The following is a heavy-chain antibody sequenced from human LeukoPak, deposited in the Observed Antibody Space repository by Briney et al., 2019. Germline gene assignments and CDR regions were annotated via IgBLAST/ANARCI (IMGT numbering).Heavy chain of an antibody. Sequence: GGSLRLSCAASGFTVSSNYMSWVRQAPGKGLEWVSVIYSGGSTYYADSVKGRFITSRDNSKNTLYLQMNSLRAEDTAVYYCAKVPFLYSSSWFDYWGQGTLVTVSS. CDR1: GFTVSSNY. J-gene: IGHJ4*02. CDR3: AKVPFLYSSSWFDY. CDR2: IYSGGST. D-gene: IGHD6-13*01. V-gene: IGHV3-53*01.